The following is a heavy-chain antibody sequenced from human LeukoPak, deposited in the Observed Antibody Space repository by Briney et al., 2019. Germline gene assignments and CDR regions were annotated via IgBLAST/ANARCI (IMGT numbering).Heavy chain of an antibody. D-gene: IGHD3-22*01. CDR2: IIPIFGTA. CDR3: ATVGYYDSSGYQWWFDP. J-gene: IGHJ5*02. CDR1: GGTFSSYA. Sequence: VASVKVSCKASGGTFSSYAISWVRQAPGQGLEWMGGIIPIFGTANYAQKFQGRVTITADKSTSTAYMELSSLRSEDTAVYYCATVGYYDSSGYQWWFDPWGQGTLVTVSS. V-gene: IGHV1-69*06.